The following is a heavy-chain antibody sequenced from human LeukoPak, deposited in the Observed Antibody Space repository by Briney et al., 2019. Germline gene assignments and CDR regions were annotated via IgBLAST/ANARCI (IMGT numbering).Heavy chain of an antibody. V-gene: IGHV1-2*02. CDR1: GYIFTGYY. J-gene: IGHJ3*02. Sequence: ASVKVSCKASGYIFTGYYMHWVRQAPGQGLEWMGWIDPNSGGTNYAQKFQGRVTMTRDTSISTAYMELSRLRSDDTAVYYCARVYYYDSSGYFLDAFDIWGQGTMVTVSS. CDR3: ARVYYYDSSGYFLDAFDI. CDR2: IDPNSGGT. D-gene: IGHD3-22*01.